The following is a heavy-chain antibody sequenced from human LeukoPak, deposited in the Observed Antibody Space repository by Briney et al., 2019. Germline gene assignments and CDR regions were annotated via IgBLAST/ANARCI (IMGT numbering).Heavy chain of an antibody. CDR3: GKDSLARGY. CDR2: ISSSGSTI. J-gene: IGHJ4*02. V-gene: IGHV3-48*03. CDR1: GFTFSSYE. Sequence: GGSLRLSCAASGFTFSSYEMNWVRQAPGKGLEWVSYISSSGSTIYYADSVKGRLTISRDNSKNTLYLQMNNLRADDTAVYYCGKDSLARGYWGQGTLVTVSS.